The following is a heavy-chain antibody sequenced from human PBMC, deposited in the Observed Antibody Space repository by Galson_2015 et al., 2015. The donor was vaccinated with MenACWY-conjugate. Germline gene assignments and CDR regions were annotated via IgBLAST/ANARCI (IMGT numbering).Heavy chain of an antibody. D-gene: IGHD5-18*01. CDR2: ISSSSSYI. J-gene: IGHJ6*02. CDR1: GFTFSSYS. V-gene: IGHV3-21*01. CDR3: ARDQDTAMAPRNGMDV. Sequence: SLRLSCAASGFTFSSYSMNWVRQAPGKGLEWVSSISSSSSYIYYADSVKGRFTISRDNAKNSLYLQMNSLRAEDTAVYYCARDQDTAMAPRNGMDVWGQGTTVTVSS.